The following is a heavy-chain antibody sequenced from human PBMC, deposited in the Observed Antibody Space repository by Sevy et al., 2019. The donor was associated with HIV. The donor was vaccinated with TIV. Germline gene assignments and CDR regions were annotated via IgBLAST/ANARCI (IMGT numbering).Heavy chain of an antibody. CDR1: GFTLSSYD. V-gene: IGHV3-48*03. Sequence: GGSLRLSCTASGFTLSSYDMNWVRQAPGKGLEWVSKISSSGSSIYYADSVKGRFTISRDNAKNSLNLQMNSLRVEDTAVYYCTRNGGAFDNGFDPWGQGTLVTVSS. J-gene: IGHJ5*02. D-gene: IGHD2-8*01. CDR3: TRNGGAFDNGFDP. CDR2: ISSSGSSI.